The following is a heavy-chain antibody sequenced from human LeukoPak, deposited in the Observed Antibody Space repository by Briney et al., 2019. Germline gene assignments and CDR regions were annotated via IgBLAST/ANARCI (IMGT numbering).Heavy chain of an antibody. J-gene: IGHJ4*02. CDR2: IYSGGST. CDR3: ARGRGPLRVEFGD. CDR1: GGSLKSHY. V-gene: IGHV4-4*09. D-gene: IGHD3-16*01. Sequence: SETLSLTCNVSGGSLKSHYCSWTRQAPGKGLEWIGFIYSGGSTTYNPSLKSRVSISAETSKNQFSLRMTSLTAADTAVYYCARGRGPLRVEFGDWGQGALVTVSS.